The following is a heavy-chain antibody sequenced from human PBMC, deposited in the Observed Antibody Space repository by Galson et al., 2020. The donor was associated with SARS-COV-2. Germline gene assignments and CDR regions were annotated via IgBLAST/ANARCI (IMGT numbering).Heavy chain of an antibody. Sequence: ETLSLTCGVYDGSFSDHYWSWIRQPPGKGLEWIGEVHHSGDTNYNPSLKSRVTISVDMSKKNFSLRLTSVTAADTAVYYCAAPSGDIYAFDIWGQGTMVTVSS. J-gene: IGHJ3*02. D-gene: IGHD3-9*01. CDR1: DGSFSDHY. CDR2: VHHSGDT. V-gene: IGHV4-34*01. CDR3: AAPSGDIYAFDI.